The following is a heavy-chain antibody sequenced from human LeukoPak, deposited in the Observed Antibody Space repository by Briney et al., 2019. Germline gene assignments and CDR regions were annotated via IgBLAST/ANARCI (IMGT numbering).Heavy chain of an antibody. J-gene: IGHJ4*02. CDR2: IYYSGST. D-gene: IGHD3-16*02. CDR1: GGSISSSSYY. CDR3: ARKLDRDDYVWGSYRHKSN. V-gene: IGHV4-39*01. Sequence: SETLSLTCTVSGGSISSSSYYWGWIRQPPGKGLEWIGSIYYSGSTYYNPSLKSRVTISVDTSKNQFSLRLSSVTAADTAVYYCARKLDRDDYVWGSYRHKSNWGQGTLVTVSS.